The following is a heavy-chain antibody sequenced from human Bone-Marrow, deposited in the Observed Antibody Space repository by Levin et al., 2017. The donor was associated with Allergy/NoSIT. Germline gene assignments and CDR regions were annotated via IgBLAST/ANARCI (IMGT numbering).Heavy chain of an antibody. D-gene: IGHD3-3*01. V-gene: IGHV6-1*01. CDR1: GDSVASNSAA. Sequence: SQTLSLTCAISGDSVASNSAAWNWIRQSPSRGLEWLGRTYYRSKWYNDYAVSVKSRITINPDTSKNQFSLQLNSVTPEDTAVYYCARDSGPRFLEWLIRSTIYDWFDPWGQGTLVTVSS. CDR2: TYYRSKWYN. J-gene: IGHJ5*02. CDR3: ARDSGPRFLEWLIRSTIYDWFDP.